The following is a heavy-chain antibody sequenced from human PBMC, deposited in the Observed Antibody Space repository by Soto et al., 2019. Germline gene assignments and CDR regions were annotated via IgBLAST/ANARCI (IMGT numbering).Heavy chain of an antibody. CDR1: GFTFSDYY. D-gene: IGHD3-10*01. CDR2: ISGSGTTI. J-gene: IGHJ4*02. CDR3: ANDPYYYASEN. V-gene: IGHV3-11*01. Sequence: SLRLSCAASGFTFSDYYMTWIRQPPGKGLEWVSYISGSGTTIYYADSVKGRFTVSRDNARNSLYLQMNSLRAEDTAFYYCANDPYYYASENWGQGTLVTVSS.